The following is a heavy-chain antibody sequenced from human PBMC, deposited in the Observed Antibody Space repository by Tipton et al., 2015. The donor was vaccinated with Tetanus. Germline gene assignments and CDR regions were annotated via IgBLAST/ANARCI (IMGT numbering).Heavy chain of an antibody. CDR1: GYSFTNNW. D-gene: IGHD3-10*01. Sequence: VQLVQSGAEVKKPGESLKISCKGSGYSFTNNWIAWVRQKPGKGLEWMGIIHPGDSDIRYSPPFQGQVTISADKSISTAYLQWTSLKPSDTAIYFCARLPKHYSASGSTWGQGTLVTVSS. J-gene: IGHJ5*02. CDR2: IHPGDSDI. V-gene: IGHV5-51*01. CDR3: ARLPKHYSASGST.